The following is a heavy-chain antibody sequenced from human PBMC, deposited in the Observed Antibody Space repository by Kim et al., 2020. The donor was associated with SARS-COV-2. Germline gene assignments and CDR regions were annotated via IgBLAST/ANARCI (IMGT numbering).Heavy chain of an antibody. D-gene: IGHD5-18*01. Sequence: NYNPSLKSRVTISVDTSKNQFSLKLSSVTAADTAVYYCARDRASYGYFDYWGQGTLVTVSS. J-gene: IGHJ4*02. V-gene: IGHV4-59*01. CDR3: ARDRASYGYFDY.